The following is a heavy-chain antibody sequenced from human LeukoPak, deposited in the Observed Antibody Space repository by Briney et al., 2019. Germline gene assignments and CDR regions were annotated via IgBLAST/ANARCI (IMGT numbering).Heavy chain of an antibody. CDR2: IYTSGST. D-gene: IGHD2/OR15-2a*01. CDR3: AREVIGSPFDY. J-gene: IGHJ4*02. Sequence: SETLSLTCTVSGGSISSGSYYWRWIRQPAGKGPEWIGRIYTSGSTNYNPSLKSRVTISVDTSKNEFSLKLSSVTAADTAVYYCAREVIGSPFDYWGQGTLVTVSS. CDR1: GGSISSGSYY. V-gene: IGHV4-61*02.